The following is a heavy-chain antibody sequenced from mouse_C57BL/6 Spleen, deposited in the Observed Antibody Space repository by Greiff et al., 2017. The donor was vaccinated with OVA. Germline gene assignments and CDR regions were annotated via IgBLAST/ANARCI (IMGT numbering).Heavy chain of an antibody. V-gene: IGHV1-74*01. CDR3: AVWQLRLPYAMDY. CDR2: IHPSDSDT. J-gene: IGHJ4*01. D-gene: IGHD3-2*02. CDR1: GYTFTSYW. Sequence: QVQLQQPGAELVKPGASVKVSCKASGYTFTSYWMHWVKQRPGQGLEWIGRIHPSDSDTNYNQKFKGKATLTVDKSSSAAYMQLSSLTSQDSAVYDSAVWQLRLPYAMDYWGQGTSVTVSS.